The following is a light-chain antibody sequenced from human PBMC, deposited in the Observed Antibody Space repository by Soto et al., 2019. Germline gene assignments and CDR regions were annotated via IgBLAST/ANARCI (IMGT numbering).Light chain of an antibody. V-gene: IGLV1-40*01. J-gene: IGLJ1*01. CDR1: SPKIGEAYD. CDR2: ANT. Sequence: QSALTQPPSVSGAPGQRVTISCTGSSPKIGEAYDVLWYQQPPGTAPKILIYANTNRPSGVPGRFSGSTSGTSASLAISGLQAEDEADYYCQSYDSSLSGYFFGTGTNVTVL. CDR3: QSYDSSLSGYF.